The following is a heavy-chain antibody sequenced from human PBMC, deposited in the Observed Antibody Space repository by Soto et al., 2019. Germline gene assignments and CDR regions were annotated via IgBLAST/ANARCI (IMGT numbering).Heavy chain of an antibody. Sequence: PSETLSLTCSVSGGSISSGYYYWSWIRQPPGKGLEWIGNIYYSGNTYYNPSLKSRLIISIDTSKNQSSLKVGSVTAADSAVYCCASSSIYGMDVWGQGTTVTVSS. V-gene: IGHV4-30-4*01. J-gene: IGHJ6*02. CDR2: IYYSGNT. CDR3: ASSSIYGMDV. CDR1: GGSISSGYYY. D-gene: IGHD3-9*01.